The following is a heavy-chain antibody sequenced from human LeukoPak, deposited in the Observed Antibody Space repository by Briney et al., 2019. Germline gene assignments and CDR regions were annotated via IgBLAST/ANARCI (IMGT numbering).Heavy chain of an antibody. CDR1: GYTFTSYG. D-gene: IGHD3-10*01. CDR2: INPYNGNT. CDR3: AREREDYYGSGLPYGLDV. V-gene: IGHV1-18*01. Sequence: ASVKVSCRASGYTFTSYGISWVRQAPGQGLEWMGWINPYNGNTNYAQKPQGRVTMTTDTSTTTAYMELRSLRSDDTAVYYCAREREDYYGSGLPYGLDVWGQGTTVTVSS. J-gene: IGHJ6*02.